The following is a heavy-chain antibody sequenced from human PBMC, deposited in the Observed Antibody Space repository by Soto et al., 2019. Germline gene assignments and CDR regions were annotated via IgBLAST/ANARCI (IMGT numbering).Heavy chain of an antibody. CDR2: IIPIFGTA. V-gene: IGHV1-69*13. D-gene: IGHD5-12*01. Sequence: SVKVSCKASGGTFSSYAICWVRQAPGQGLEWMGGIIPIFGTANYAQKFQGRVTITADESTSTAYMELSSLRSEDTAVYYCARKGRGYSGYDSRPYYYYGMDVWGQGTTVTVSS. CDR3: ARKGRGYSGYDSRPYYYYGMDV. CDR1: GGTFSSYA. J-gene: IGHJ6*02.